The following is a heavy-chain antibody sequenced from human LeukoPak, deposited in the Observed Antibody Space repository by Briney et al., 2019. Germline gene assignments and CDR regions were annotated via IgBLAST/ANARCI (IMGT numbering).Heavy chain of an antibody. V-gene: IGHV3-33*01. J-gene: IGHJ4*02. CDR3: ARHASTHYFDS. CDR1: GFTFSNYG. CDR2: IWFDGSGT. Sequence: GGSLRLSCVASGFTFSNYGMHWVRQAPGKGLEWVAIIWFDGSGTYYADSVKGRVAFSRDNSKNTLYLQMNSLRAEDTAMYYCARHASTHYFDSWGQGTLVTVSS. D-gene: IGHD2/OR15-2a*01.